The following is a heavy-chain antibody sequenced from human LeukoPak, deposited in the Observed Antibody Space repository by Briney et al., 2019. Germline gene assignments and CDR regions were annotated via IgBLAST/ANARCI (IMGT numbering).Heavy chain of an antibody. J-gene: IGHJ4*02. V-gene: IGHV1-46*01. CDR2: INPSGGSR. CDR1: GYTFTSYY. Sequence: ASVKVSCKASGYTFTSYYMHWVRQAPGQGLEWMGIINPSGGSRSYAQKFQGRVTMTRDTSTSTVYMELSSLRSEDTAVYYCATVEIAVAATETRYWGQGTLSPSPQ. CDR3: ATVEIAVAATETRY. D-gene: IGHD6-13*01.